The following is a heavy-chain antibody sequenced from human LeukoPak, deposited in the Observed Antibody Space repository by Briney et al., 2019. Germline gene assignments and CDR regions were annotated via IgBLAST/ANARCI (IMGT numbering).Heavy chain of an antibody. CDR3: AGVGIGYYDFWSGYNWFDP. V-gene: IGHV4-59*01. CDR1: GGSISSYY. Sequence: SETLSLTCTVSGGSISSYYWSWIRQPPGKGLEWIGYIYYSGSTNYNPSLKSRVTISVDTSKNQFSLKLSSVTAADTAVYYCAGVGIGYYDFWSGYNWFDPWGQGTLVTVSS. CDR2: IYYSGST. D-gene: IGHD3-3*01. J-gene: IGHJ5*02.